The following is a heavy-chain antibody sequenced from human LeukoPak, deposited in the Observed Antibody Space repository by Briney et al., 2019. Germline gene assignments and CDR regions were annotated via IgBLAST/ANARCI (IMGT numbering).Heavy chain of an antibody. Sequence: SETLSLTCAVYGGSFSGYYWSWIRQPPGKGLEWIGEINHSGGTNYNPSLKSRVTISVDTSKNQFSLKLSSVTAADTAVYYCARDRYYYDSSGYYYYFDYWGQGTLVTVSS. V-gene: IGHV4-34*01. J-gene: IGHJ4*02. D-gene: IGHD3-22*01. CDR3: ARDRYYYDSSGYYYYFDY. CDR1: GGSFSGYY. CDR2: INHSGGT.